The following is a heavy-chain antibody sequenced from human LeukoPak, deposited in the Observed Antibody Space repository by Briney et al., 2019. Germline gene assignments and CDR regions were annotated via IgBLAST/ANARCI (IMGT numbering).Heavy chain of an antibody. D-gene: IGHD2-2*01. CDR2: IIPIFGTA. V-gene: IGHV1-69*01. Sequence: ASVKVSCKASGGTFSSYAISWVRQAPGQGLEWMGGIIPIFGTANYAQKFQGRVTITADESTSTAYMELSSLRSEDTAVYYCVRNAVPDRPFSGMDVWGKGTTVTVSS. J-gene: IGHJ6*04. CDR1: GGTFSSYA. CDR3: VRNAVPDRPFSGMDV.